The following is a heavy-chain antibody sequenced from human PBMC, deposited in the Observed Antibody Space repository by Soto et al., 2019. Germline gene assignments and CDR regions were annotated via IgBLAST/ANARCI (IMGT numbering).Heavy chain of an antibody. D-gene: IGHD2-21*02. CDR2: NTGST. CDR3: ARDLWGYCGTDCYPLDV. CDR1: GGSISSYY. V-gene: IGHV4-59*01. Sequence: SETLSLTCTVSGGSISSYYWSWIRQPPGKGLEWIGYNTGSTVYNPSFKSRVTISVDTSKNQFSLKLNSVTAADTAVYYCARDLWGYCGTDCYPLDVWGQGTTVTVSS. J-gene: IGHJ6*02.